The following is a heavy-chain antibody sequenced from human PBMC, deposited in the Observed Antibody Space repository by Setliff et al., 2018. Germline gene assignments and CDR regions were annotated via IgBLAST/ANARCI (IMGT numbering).Heavy chain of an antibody. J-gene: IGHJ3*02. Sequence: PSETLSLTCSVYGESFSNNYWSWIRQTPGKGLEWIGESNHGGSTSYHPSLEGRISISVDTSKRQFSLKLSSVTAADTAVYYCARPHGGDYAFDIWGQGRMVTVSS. D-gene: IGHD3-16*01. V-gene: IGHV4-34*01. CDR1: GESFSNNY. CDR2: SNHGGST. CDR3: ARPHGGDYAFDI.